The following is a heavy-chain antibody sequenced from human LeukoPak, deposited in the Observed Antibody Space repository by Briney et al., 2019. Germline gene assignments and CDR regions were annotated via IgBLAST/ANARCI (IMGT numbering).Heavy chain of an antibody. D-gene: IGHD4-17*01. V-gene: IGHV4-59*12. J-gene: IGHJ5*02. CDR1: GGSISSYY. CDR3: AREGNGDEGLLWFDP. Sequence: PSETLSLTCTVSGGSISSYYWSWIRQPPGKGLEWIGYIYYSGSTNYNPSLKSRVTISVDTSKNQFSLKLSSVTAADTAVYYCAREGNGDEGLLWFDPWGQGTLVTVSS. CDR2: IYYSGST.